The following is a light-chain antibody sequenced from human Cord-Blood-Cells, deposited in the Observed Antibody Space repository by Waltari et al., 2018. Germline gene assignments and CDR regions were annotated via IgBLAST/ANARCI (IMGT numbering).Light chain of an antibody. CDR3: CSYAGSYAWV. CDR1: SSDVGGYNY. V-gene: IGLV2-11*01. CDR2: DVR. J-gene: IGLJ3*02. Sequence: QSALTQPRSVSGSPGPPVTISCTGTSSDVGGYNYVSCYQQHPSKAPKLMIYDVRKRPAGVPDRGCGSKSGTTASLTISGRQAEDEADYYCCSYAGSYAWVFGGGTKLTVL.